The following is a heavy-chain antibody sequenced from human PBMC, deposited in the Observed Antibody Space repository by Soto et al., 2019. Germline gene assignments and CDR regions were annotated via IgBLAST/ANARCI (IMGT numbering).Heavy chain of an antibody. CDR2: IYHSGST. V-gene: IGHV4-30-2*01. Sequence: LSLTCAVSGGSISSGGYSWSWIRQPPGKGLEWIGYIYHSGSTYYNPSLKSRVTISVDRSKNQFSLKLSSVTAADTAVYYCARAGYYGMDVWGQGTTVTVSS. CDR1: GGSISSGGYS. CDR3: ARAGYYGMDV. J-gene: IGHJ6*02.